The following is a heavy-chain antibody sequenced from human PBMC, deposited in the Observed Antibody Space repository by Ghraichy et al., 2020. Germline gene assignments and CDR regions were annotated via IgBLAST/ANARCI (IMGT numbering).Heavy chain of an antibody. CDR2: ISGSLTTI. CDR1: GFTFNLHS. Sequence: ETLSLTCTASGFTFNLHSINWVRQAPGKGLEWVSFISGSLTTIHYADSVKGRFTISRDNAKNSVFLQMNSLRAEDTAMYYCARDIASVAFDFWGQGTMVTVYS. CDR3: ARDIASVAFDF. V-gene: IGHV3-48*01. D-gene: IGHD2-21*01. J-gene: IGHJ3*01.